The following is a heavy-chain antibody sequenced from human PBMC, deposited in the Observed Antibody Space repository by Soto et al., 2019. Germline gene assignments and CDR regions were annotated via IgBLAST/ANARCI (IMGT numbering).Heavy chain of an antibody. CDR2: IYFGGTT. CDR3: ARLRSLYQSLGP. J-gene: IGHJ5*02. D-gene: IGHD3-3*01. Sequence: PSETVALTCTVSGGSLSRNYWTWVRQPPGKGLEWVGYIYFGGTTSYNPSLRSRVTISLETSNSQFSLSLSSVTAADTAVYYCARLRSLYQSLGPWGPGTLVTVCS. CDR1: GGSLSRNY. V-gene: IGHV4-59*08.